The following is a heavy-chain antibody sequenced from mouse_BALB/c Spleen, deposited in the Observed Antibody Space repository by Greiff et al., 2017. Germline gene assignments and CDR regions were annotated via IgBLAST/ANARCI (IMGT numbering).Heavy chain of an antibody. CDR3: ARERYGSSYDAMDY. CDR2: ISSGGST. Sequence: EVMLVESGGGLVKPGGSLKLSCAASGFTFSSYAMSWVRQTPEKRLEWVASISSGGSTYYPDSVKGRFTISRDNARNILYLQMSSLRSEDTAMYYCARERYGSSYDAMDYWGQGTSVTVSS. J-gene: IGHJ4*01. CDR1: GFTFSSYA. D-gene: IGHD1-1*01. V-gene: IGHV5-6-5*01.